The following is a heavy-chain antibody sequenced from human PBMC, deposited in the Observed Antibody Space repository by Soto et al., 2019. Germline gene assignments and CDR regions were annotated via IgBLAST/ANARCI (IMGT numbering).Heavy chain of an antibody. CDR1: GGSISSGGYS. CDR2: IYHSGST. CDR3: ARARTVTPGGMDV. Sequence: QLQLQESGSGLVKPSQTLSLTCAVSGGSISSGGYSWSWIRQPPGKGLEWIGYIYHSGSTYYNPSLRIRVTISVGRSKNQFSLKLSAVTAADTAVYSCARARTVTPGGMDVWGQGTTGTVSS. J-gene: IGHJ6*02. D-gene: IGHD4-4*01. V-gene: IGHV4-30-2*01.